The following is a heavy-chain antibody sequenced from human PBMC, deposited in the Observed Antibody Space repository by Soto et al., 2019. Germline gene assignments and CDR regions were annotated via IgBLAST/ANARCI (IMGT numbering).Heavy chain of an antibody. CDR1: GRSFSGYY. Sequence: QVQLQQWGAGLLKPSETLSLTCAVYGRSFSGYYWSWIRQPPGKGLEWIAEFNHSGSTNYNPSLKSRGNISVDTCKNQFSLKLSSVTAADTAVYYCARSGWDDLDYWGQGTLVTVSS. CDR2: FNHSGST. V-gene: IGHV4-34*01. J-gene: IGHJ4*02. D-gene: IGHD6-19*01. CDR3: ARSGWDDLDY.